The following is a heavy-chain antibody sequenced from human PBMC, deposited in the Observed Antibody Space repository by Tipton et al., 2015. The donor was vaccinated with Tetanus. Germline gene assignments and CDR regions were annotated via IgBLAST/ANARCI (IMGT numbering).Heavy chain of an antibody. V-gene: IGHV3-48*01. D-gene: IGHD4-17*01. J-gene: IGHJ6*02. CDR2: ISSSSSTI. CDR1: GFTFSSYS. Sequence: SLRLSCAASGFTFSSYSMNWVRQAPGKGLEWVSYISSSSSTIYYADSVKGRFTISRDNAKNSLYLQMNSLRAEGTAVYYCARDLYGHADYGAYSGLDSWAQGPTAPAS. CDR3: ARDLYGHADYGAYSGLDS.